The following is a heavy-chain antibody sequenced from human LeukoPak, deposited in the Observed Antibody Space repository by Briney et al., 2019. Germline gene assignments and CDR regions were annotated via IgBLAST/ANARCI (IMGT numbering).Heavy chain of an antibody. CDR2: IYIDGRT. V-gene: IGHV4-4*07. CDR1: DGSISSYY. D-gene: IGHD5-24*01. J-gene: IGHJ4*02. Sequence: SETLSLTCTVSDGSISSYYWNWVRQPAGKGLEWIGRIYIDGRTNYNTSLKSRVTMSLDTPKNQYSPKLNSVTAADTAVYYCARDSRAGYNYFDYWGQGTLVTVSS. CDR3: ARDSRAGYNYFDY.